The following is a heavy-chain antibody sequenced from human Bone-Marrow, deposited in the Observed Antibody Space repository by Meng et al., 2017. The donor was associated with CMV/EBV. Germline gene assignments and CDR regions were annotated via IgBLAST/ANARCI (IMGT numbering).Heavy chain of an antibody. J-gene: IGHJ4*02. D-gene: IGHD1-26*01. CDR2: ISASNYR. V-gene: IGHV3-21*01. Sequence: GGSLRLSCAASGFTFSDYSMNWVRQVPGKGLECVSFISASNYRHYADSVKGRFTISRDNAKNSLYLQMNSLRADDTAVYYCARGIVGATADYWGQGILVTGSS. CDR3: ARGIVGATADY. CDR1: GFTFSDYS.